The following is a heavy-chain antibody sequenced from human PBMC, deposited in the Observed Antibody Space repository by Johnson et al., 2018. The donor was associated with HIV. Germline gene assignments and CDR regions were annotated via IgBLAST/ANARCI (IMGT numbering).Heavy chain of an antibody. D-gene: IGHD3-16*01. Sequence: VQLVESGGGLVQPGGSLRLSCAASGFTFSRYDMHWVRQATGKGLEWVSTIGVAGATYYPGSVKGRFTVSRENAKNSLYLQMNSLRAGDTAVYYCARWGASTAFDIWGQGTMVTVSS. CDR1: GFTFSRYD. V-gene: IGHV3-13*01. J-gene: IGHJ3*02. CDR3: ARWGASTAFDI. CDR2: IGVAGAT.